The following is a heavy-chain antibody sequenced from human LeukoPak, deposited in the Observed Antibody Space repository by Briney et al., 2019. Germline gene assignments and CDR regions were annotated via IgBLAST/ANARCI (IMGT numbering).Heavy chain of an antibody. V-gene: IGHV1-18*01. J-gene: IGHJ4*02. Sequence: VASVKVSCKASGYTFTGYGISWVRQAPGQGLEWMGWISAYNGNTNYAQKLQGRVTMTTDTSTSTAYMELRSLRSDDTAVYYCAGLSPTTFDYWGQGTLVTVSS. CDR1: GYTFTGYG. CDR3: AGLSPTTFDY. D-gene: IGHD1-1*01. CDR2: ISAYNGNT.